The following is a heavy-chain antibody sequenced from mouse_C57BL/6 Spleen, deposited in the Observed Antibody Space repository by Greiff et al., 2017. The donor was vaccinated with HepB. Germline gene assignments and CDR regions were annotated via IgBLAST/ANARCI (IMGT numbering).Heavy chain of an antibody. Sequence: QVQLQQSGAELARPGASVKLSCKASGYTFTSYGISWVKQRTGQGLEWIGEIYPRSGNTYYNEKFKGKATLTADKSSSTAYMELRSLTSEDSAVYFCARLPEGSSDYYAMDYWGQGTSVTVSS. V-gene: IGHV1-81*01. CDR1: GYTFTSYG. CDR2: IYPRSGNT. CDR3: ARLPEGSSDYYAMDY. D-gene: IGHD1-1*01. J-gene: IGHJ4*01.